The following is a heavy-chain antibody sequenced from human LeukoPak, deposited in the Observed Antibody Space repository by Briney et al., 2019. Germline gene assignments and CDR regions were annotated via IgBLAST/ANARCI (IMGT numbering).Heavy chain of an antibody. CDR1: GGSFSGYY. J-gene: IGHJ4*02. V-gene: IGHV4-34*01. Sequence: SETLSLTCAVYGGSFSGYYWSWIRQPPGKGLEWIGEINHSGSTNYNPSLKSRVTISVATSKNQFSLKLSSVTAADTAVYYCAIEYSSSYYYFDYWGQGTLVTVSS. CDR3: AIEYSSSYYYFDY. CDR2: INHSGST. D-gene: IGHD6-6*01.